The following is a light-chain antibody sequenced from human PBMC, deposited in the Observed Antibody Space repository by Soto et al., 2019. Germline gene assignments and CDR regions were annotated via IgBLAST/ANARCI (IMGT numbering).Light chain of an antibody. CDR3: QSYTRSRPYV. CDR2: EVS. V-gene: IGLV2-14*01. CDR1: TSDIGTYSY. J-gene: IGLJ1*01. Sequence: QSVLTQPASVAGSPGQSISISCAGTTSDIGTYSYVSWYQQHAGKAPKLIIHEVSYRPSGVSNRFSGFKSGNTASLTISGIQAEDEADYYCQSYTRSRPYVFGRGTKVTVL.